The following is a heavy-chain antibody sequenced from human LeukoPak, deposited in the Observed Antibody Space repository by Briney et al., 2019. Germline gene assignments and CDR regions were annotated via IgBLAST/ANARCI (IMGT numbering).Heavy chain of an antibody. V-gene: IGHV3-23*01. CDR2: ISGSGGST. D-gene: IGHD3-22*01. J-gene: IGHJ4*02. Sequence: GGSLRLSCAVSGITLSNYGMSWVRQAPGKGLECVAGISGSGGSTNYADSVKGRFTISRDNPKNTLYLQLNSLRAEDTAVYFCAKRGVVIRVILVGFHKEAYYFDSWGQGALVTVSS. CDR3: AKRGVVIRVILVGFHKEAYYFDS. CDR1: GITLSNYG.